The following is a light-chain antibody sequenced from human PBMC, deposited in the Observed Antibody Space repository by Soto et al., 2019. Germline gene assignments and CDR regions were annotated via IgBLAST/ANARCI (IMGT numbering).Light chain of an antibody. J-gene: IGKJ4*01. CDR3: QQSYTTPLT. Sequence: DIQMTQSPSSLSASVGDRVTITCRASQRIHSYVNWYQQRPGKAPKLLIYAASILQRGVPSTFSGSGSGSEFSRTIPSLQPDDFATYYGQQSYTTPLTFGGGTKVEIK. CDR1: QRIHSY. V-gene: IGKV1-39*01. CDR2: AAS.